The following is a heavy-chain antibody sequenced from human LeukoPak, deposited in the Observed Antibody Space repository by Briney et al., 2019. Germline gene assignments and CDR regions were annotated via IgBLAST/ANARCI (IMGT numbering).Heavy chain of an antibody. CDR2: TYTGGNS. D-gene: IGHD3-22*01. Sequence: GGSLRLSCAASGFTFSTYAMSWVRQAPGKGLEWVSVTYTGGNSYYADSVKGRFNISRDISKNTLYLQMNSLRAEDSALYYCARGGRGSAAVVAPRSFDIWGQGTMVTVSS. V-gene: IGHV3-53*01. J-gene: IGHJ3*02. CDR1: GFTFSTYA. CDR3: ARGGRGSAAVVAPRSFDI.